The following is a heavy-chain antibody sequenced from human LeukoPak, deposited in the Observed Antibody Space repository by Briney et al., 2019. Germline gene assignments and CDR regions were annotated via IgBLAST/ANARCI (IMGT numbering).Heavy chain of an antibody. V-gene: IGHV4-34*01. CDR1: GGSFSGYY. CDR2: INHSGST. CDR3: ASKGDSSGYYYFDY. D-gene: IGHD3-22*01. J-gene: IGHJ4*02. Sequence: SETLSLTCAVYGGSFSGYYWSWIRQPPGKGLEWIGEINHSGSTNYNPSLKSRVTISVDTSKNQFSLKLSSVTAADTAVYYCASKGDSSGYYYFDYWGQGTLVTASS.